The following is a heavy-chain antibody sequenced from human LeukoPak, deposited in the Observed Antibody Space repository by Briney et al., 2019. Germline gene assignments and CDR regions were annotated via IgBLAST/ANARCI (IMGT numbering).Heavy chain of an antibody. D-gene: IGHD3-9*01. CDR1: GFTFSSYS. Sequence: GGSLRLSCAASGFTFSSYSMNWVRQAPGKGLEWVSSIRSGSSYIYYADSVKGRFTISRDNAKNSLYLQMNSLRGEDTAVYYCARDPGGLRYFDWFPTRYYFDYWGQGTLVTVSS. CDR2: IRSGSSYI. V-gene: IGHV3-21*01. J-gene: IGHJ4*02. CDR3: ARDPGGLRYFDWFPTRYYFDY.